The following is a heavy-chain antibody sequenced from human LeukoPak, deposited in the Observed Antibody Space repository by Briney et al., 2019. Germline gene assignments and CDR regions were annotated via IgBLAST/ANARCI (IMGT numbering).Heavy chain of an antibody. Sequence: GASVKVSCKASGYTFTSYYMHWVRQAPGQELEWMGIINPSGGSTSYAQKFQGRVTMTRDMSTSTVYMELSSLRSEDTAVYYCARGMRIAARGPNAFDIWGQGTMVTVSS. CDR2: INPSGGST. V-gene: IGHV1-46*01. CDR1: GYTFTSYY. J-gene: IGHJ3*02. D-gene: IGHD6-6*01. CDR3: ARGMRIAARGPNAFDI.